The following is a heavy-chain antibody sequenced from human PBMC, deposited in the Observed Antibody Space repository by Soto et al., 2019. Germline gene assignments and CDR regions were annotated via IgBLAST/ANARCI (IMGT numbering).Heavy chain of an antibody. J-gene: IGHJ3*02. D-gene: IGHD3-10*01. Sequence: GGSLRLSCAASGFMFSIYDMHWVRQPTGKGLEWVSAIGTTGDTYYAGSVKGRFTISREDAKSSLYLRVNSLRVGDTAVYYCARGSRHGSGSLRPGPSDIFDIWGQGTMVTVSS. CDR1: GFMFSIYD. CDR2: IGTTGDT. V-gene: IGHV3-13*01. CDR3: ARGSRHGSGSLRPGPSDIFDI.